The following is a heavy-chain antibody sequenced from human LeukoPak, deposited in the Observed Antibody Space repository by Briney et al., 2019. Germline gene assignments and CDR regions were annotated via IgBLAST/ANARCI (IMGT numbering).Heavy chain of an antibody. CDR3: LVTTRSRGFDY. CDR1: GFTFSSYA. V-gene: IGHV3-23*01. J-gene: IGHJ4*02. D-gene: IGHD1/OR15-1a*01. CDR2: ISGSGGST. Sequence: GGSLRLSCAASGFTFSSYAMSWVRQAPGKGLEWVSAISGSGGSTYYADSVKGRFTISRDNSKNTLYLQMNSLRAEGTAVYYCLVTTRSRGFDYWGQGTLVTVSS.